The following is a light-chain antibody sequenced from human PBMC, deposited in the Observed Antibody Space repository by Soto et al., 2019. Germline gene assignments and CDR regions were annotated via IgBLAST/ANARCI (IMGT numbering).Light chain of an antibody. CDR2: DAS. CDR1: QSISHY. V-gene: IGKV1-5*01. CDR3: KQYNSDST. J-gene: IGKJ2*01. Sequence: DIQMTQSPSSLSASVGDRVTISCRAIQSISHYLALYQQKPGKAPNLLIYDASTLEGGIPSRFSGSGSGTKFTLTISSLQPDDFATYYCKQYNSDSTFGQGTKLGIK.